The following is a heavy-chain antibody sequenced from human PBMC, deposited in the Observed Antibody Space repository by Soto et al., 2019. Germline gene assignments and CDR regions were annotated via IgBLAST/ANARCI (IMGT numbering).Heavy chain of an antibody. V-gene: IGHV1-69*13. CDR1: GGTFSSYA. D-gene: IGHD3-10*01. CDR2: IIPIFGTA. CDR3: ARSRIYGSGSYPY. Sequence: SVKVSCKASGGTFSSYAISWVRQAPGQGLEWMGGIIPIFGTANYAQKFQGRVTITADESTRTAHMELSSLSSEDTAVYYCARSRIYGSGSYPYWGQGTLVTVSS. J-gene: IGHJ4*02.